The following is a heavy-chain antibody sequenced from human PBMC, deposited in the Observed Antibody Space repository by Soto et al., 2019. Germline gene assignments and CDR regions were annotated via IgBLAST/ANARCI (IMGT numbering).Heavy chain of an antibody. J-gene: IGHJ6*02. Sequence: AVYGESFNGYYWSGIHAPPGKGLEWIGEINHSGSTNYNPSLKSRVTISVDTSKNQFSLKLSSVTAADTAVYYCARYSVPTVTRLNYYGMDVWGQVTTV. V-gene: IGHV4-34*01. CDR2: INHSGST. D-gene: IGHD4-4*01. CDR3: ARYSVPTVTRLNYYGMDV. CDR1: GESFNGYY.